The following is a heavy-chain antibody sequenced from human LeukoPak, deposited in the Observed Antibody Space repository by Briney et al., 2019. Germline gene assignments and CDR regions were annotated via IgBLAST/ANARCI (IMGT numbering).Heavy chain of an antibody. CDR3: ARSDAGGSFSAYYYYCYGMDV. Sequence: GGSLRLSCAASGFTFSSYAMHWVRQAPGKGLEWVAVTSYDGSNKYYADSVKGRLTISRDNSKNTLYLQMNSLRAEDTAVYYCARSDAGGSFSAYYYYCYGMDVWGQGTTVTVSS. CDR2: TSYDGSNK. J-gene: IGHJ6*02. CDR1: GFTFSSYA. V-gene: IGHV3-30-3*01. D-gene: IGHD3-3*02.